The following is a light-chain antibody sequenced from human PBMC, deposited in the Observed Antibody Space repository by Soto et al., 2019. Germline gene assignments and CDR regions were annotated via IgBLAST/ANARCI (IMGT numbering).Light chain of an antibody. Sequence: QLVLTQPASVSGSPGQSITISCTGTSSDIGGYNYVSWYQQHPGKAPKLMIYEVTNRPSGVSSRFSGSKSGNTASLTISALQAEDEADYYCSSYTSSSTLVFGGGTKVTVL. CDR3: SSYTSSSTLV. CDR2: EVT. CDR1: SSDIGGYNY. J-gene: IGLJ3*02. V-gene: IGLV2-14*01.